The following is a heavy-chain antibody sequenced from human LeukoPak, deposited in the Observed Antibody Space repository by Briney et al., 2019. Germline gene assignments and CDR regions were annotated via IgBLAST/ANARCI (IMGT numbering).Heavy chain of an antibody. Sequence: SQTLSLTCAISGDSVSSNSAAWNWIRQSPSRGLEWLGRTYYRSKWYSDYAVSVKSRITINPDTSKNQFSLQLNSVTPEDTAVYYCARDAYDILTGYYQYYFDYWGQGTLVTVSS. CDR1: GDSVSSNSAA. CDR2: TYYRSKWYS. CDR3: ARDAYDILTGYYQYYFDY. D-gene: IGHD3-9*01. J-gene: IGHJ4*02. V-gene: IGHV6-1*01.